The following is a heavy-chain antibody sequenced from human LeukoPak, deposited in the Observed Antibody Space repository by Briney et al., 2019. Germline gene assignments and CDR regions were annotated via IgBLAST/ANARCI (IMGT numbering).Heavy chain of an antibody. J-gene: IGHJ3*02. CDR3: ARARYTNSWYAVDI. V-gene: IGHV4-59*08. CDR2: IYHTGSN. Sequence: SQTLSLTCLVSSGSVSSYYWTWIRQPPGKGLEWIGYIYHTGSNNYSPSLKSRVTMYVDTSKNQLSLKLSSVTAADTAMYYCARARYTNSWYAVDIWGQGTMVTVSS. CDR1: SGSVSSYY. D-gene: IGHD6-13*01.